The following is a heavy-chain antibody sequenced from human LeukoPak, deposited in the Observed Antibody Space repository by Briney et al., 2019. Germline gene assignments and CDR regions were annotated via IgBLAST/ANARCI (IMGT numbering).Heavy chain of an antibody. D-gene: IGHD3-22*01. CDR2: ISYDGSNK. J-gene: IGHJ4*02. V-gene: IGHV3-30*03. Sequence: TGGSLRLSCAASGFTFSSHGMSWVRQAPGKGQEWVAVISYDGSNKYYADSVKGRFTISRDNSKNTLYLQMNSLRAEDTAVYYCARAYAPYDSSGAHFDYWGQGTLVTVSS. CDR3: ARAYAPYDSSGAHFDY. CDR1: GFTFSSHG.